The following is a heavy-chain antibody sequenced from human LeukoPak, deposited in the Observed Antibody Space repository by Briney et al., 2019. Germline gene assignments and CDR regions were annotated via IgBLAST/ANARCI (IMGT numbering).Heavy chain of an antibody. Sequence: PSETLSLTCTVSGGSISSGSYYWSWIRQPAGRGLEWIGRIYTSGSTNYNPSLKSRVTISVDTSKNQFSLKLSSVTAADTAVYYCARLSILRYFDWLLDYWGQETLVTVSS. CDR3: ARLSILRYFDWLLDY. CDR1: GGSISSGSYY. D-gene: IGHD3-9*01. V-gene: IGHV4-61*02. CDR2: IYTSGST. J-gene: IGHJ4*02.